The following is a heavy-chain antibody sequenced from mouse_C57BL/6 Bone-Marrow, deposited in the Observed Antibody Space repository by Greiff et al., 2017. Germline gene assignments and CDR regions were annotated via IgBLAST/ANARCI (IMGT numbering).Heavy chain of an antibody. CDR2: IYPRSGNT. Sequence: QVQLQQSGAELARPGASVKLSCKASGYTFTSYGISWVKQRTGQGLEWIGEIYPRSGNTYYNEKFKGKATLTADKSSSTAYMELRSLTSEDSAVYFCARWRNGSSYSYWYFDVWGTGTTVTVSS. V-gene: IGHV1-81*01. D-gene: IGHD1-1*01. J-gene: IGHJ1*03. CDR1: GYTFTSYG. CDR3: ARWRNGSSYSYWYFDV.